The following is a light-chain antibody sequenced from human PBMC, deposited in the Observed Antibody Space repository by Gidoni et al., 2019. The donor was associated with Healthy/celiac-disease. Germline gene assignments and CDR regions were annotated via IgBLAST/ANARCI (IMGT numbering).Light chain of an antibody. CDR2: EGS. Sequence: QSALTQPASVSGSPGQSITLSCTGTSSDVGSYHLVSWYQQHPGKAPKLMIYEGSKRPSGVSNRFSGSKSGNTASLTISGLQAEDEADYYCCSYAGSSTFYVFGTGTKVTVL. J-gene: IGLJ1*01. CDR3: CSYAGSSTFYV. CDR1: SSDVGSYHL. V-gene: IGLV2-23*01.